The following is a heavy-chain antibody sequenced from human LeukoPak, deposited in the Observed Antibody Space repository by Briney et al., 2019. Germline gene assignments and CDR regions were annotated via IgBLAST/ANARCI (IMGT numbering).Heavy chain of an antibody. D-gene: IGHD1-26*01. J-gene: IGHJ4*02. V-gene: IGHV4-39*07. Sequence: PSETLSLTCTVSGGSISSSSYYWGWIRQPPGKGLEWIGSIYYSGSTYYNPSLKSRVTISVDTSKNQFSLKLSSVTAADTAVYYCARSYAPLLSYYFDYWGQGTLVTVSS. CDR2: IYYSGST. CDR3: ARSYAPLLSYYFDY. CDR1: GGSISSSSYY.